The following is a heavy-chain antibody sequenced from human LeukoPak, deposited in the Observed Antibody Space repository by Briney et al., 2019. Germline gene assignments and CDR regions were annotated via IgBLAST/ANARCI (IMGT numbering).Heavy chain of an antibody. CDR1: GYSFTTYW. CDR2: IYPGDSDT. D-gene: IGHD3-10*01. J-gene: IGHJ4*02. Sequence: GESLKISWQGSGYSFTTYWIGGVRQMPGKGLECMGIIYPGDSDTRYSPSFQGQVTISADKSINTAYLQWSSLKASDTAMYYCARLGTYWSNYYFEYWGQGTLVTVSS. V-gene: IGHV5-51*01. CDR3: ARLGTYWSNYYFEY.